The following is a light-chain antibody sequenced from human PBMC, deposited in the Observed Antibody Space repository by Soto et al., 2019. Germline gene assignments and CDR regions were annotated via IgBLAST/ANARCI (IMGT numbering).Light chain of an antibody. Sequence: EIVLTQSPATLSLSPGERATLSCRASQSVSSYLAWYLQNLGQAPSPLIYDASNRATGIPARSSGSGSGTDFTLTISSLEPEDFALYYCQERSRWPPTFGQGTRLEIK. CDR2: DAS. CDR1: QSVSSY. J-gene: IGKJ5*01. CDR3: QERSRWPPT. V-gene: IGKV3-11*01.